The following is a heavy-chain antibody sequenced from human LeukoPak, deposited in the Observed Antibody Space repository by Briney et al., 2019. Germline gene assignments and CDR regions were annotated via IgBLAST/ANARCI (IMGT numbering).Heavy chain of an antibody. J-gene: IGHJ4*02. CDR2: IYSSGST. CDR1: GGFISGNY. Sequence: SETLSLTCSVSGGFISGNYGSWIRQPAGKGLEWIGRIYSSGSTDYNPSLKSRLTMSLDKSKNQFSLKLNSVTAADTAVYYCARDPGSYLDYWGQGTLVTVSS. CDR3: ARDPGSYLDY. D-gene: IGHD3-10*01. V-gene: IGHV4-4*07.